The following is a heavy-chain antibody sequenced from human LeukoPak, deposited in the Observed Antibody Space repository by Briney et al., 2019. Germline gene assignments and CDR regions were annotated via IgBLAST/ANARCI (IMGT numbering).Heavy chain of an antibody. V-gene: IGHV3-30*18. CDR2: ISYDGSNK. D-gene: IGHD3-10*01. J-gene: IGHJ4*02. Sequence: GGSLRLSCAASGFTFSSYGMHWVRQAPGKGLEWVAVISYDGSNKYYADSVKGRFTISRDNSKNTLYLQMNSLRAEDTAVYYCAKDMVPDGRYSVDQWGQGTLVTVSS. CDR3: AKDMVPDGRYSVDQ. CDR1: GFTFSSYG.